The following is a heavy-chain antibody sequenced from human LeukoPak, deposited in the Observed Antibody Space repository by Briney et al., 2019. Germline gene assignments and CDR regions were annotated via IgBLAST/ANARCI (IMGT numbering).Heavy chain of an antibody. CDR2: IKSKIDGGTT. V-gene: IGHV3-15*01. CDR1: GFTFTDAW. Sequence: GALRLPCAASGFTFTDAWMTWVRQAPGKGLEWVGRIKSKIDGGTTDYAPPVKGRFTISRDDSKNMLYLQMNSLKTEDTAVYYCTTSIVLTGSDYWGQGTLVTVSS. CDR3: TTSIVLTGSDY. D-gene: IGHD2-15*01. J-gene: IGHJ4*02.